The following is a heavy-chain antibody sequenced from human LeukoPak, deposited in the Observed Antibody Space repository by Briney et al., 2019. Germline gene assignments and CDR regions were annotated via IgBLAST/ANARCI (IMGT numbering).Heavy chain of an antibody. J-gene: IGHJ4*02. V-gene: IGHV1-8*01. CDR2: MNPNSGNT. CDR1: GYTFTSYD. CDR3: ARAVYGSGSYYNVAY. Sequence: ASVKVSFKASGYTFTSYDINWVRQATGQGLEWMGWMNPNSGNTGYAQKFQGRVTMTRNTSISTAYMELSRLRSDDTAVYYCARAVYGSGSYYNVAYWGREPWSPSPQ. D-gene: IGHD3-10*01.